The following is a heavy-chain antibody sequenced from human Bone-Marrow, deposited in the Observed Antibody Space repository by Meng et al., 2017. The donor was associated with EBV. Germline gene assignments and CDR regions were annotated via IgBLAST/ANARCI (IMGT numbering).Heavy chain of an antibody. Sequence: QEQQVEYGGEVKKPGCSVKVSCKASGGSFASYCIRWVRQAPGKGIEWMGRIIVIFEKPNSAQKIQDRARITADKSTSKAYMEMSSLISEDTAVYYCARDEHYYAPGIRYWGQGTLVTVSS. V-gene: IGHV1-69*06. J-gene: IGHJ4*02. CDR1: GGSFASYC. D-gene: IGHD3-10*01. CDR2: IIVIFEKP. CDR3: ARDEHYYAPGIRY.